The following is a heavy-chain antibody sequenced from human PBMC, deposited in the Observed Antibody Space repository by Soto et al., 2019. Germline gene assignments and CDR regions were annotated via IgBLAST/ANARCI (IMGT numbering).Heavy chain of an antibody. Sequence: PGGSLRLSCAASGFTFSSYGMHWVRQAPGKGLEWVAVIWYDGSNKYYADSVKGRFTISRDNSKNTLYLQMNSLRAEDTAVYYCARDRKPIAAAVNTPVDYWGQGTLVTVSS. J-gene: IGHJ4*02. CDR2: IWYDGSNK. D-gene: IGHD6-13*01. V-gene: IGHV3-33*01. CDR1: GFTFSSYG. CDR3: ARDRKPIAAAVNTPVDY.